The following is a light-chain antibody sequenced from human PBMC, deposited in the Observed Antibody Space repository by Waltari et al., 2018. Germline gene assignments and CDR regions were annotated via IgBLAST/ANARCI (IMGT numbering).Light chain of an antibody. Sequence: DIVMPQSPESLAVSLGARATITCNSSKSVLHSSNNKNYFAWYQQKPGQPPKLLIYWASTRKSGVPDRFSGSGSGTDFTLTISSLQAEDVAVYYCQQFQSHLRTFGQGTKVEIK. V-gene: IGKV4-1*01. CDR3: QQFQSHLRT. CDR2: WAS. CDR1: KSVLHSSNNKNY. J-gene: IGKJ1*01.